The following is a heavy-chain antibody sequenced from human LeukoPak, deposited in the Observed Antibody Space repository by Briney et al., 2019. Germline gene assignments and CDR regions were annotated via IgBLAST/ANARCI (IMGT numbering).Heavy chain of an antibody. CDR2: ISGSGGST. D-gene: IGHD5-18*01. V-gene: IGHV3-23*01. J-gene: IGHJ4*02. CDR1: GFAFSSYG. Sequence: GGSLRLSCAASGFAFSSYGMSWVRQAPGKGLEWVSAISGSGGSTYYADSVKGRFTISRDNSKNTLYLQMNSLRAEDTAVYYCAKVTAMAWIDYWGQGTLVTVSS. CDR3: AKVTAMAWIDY.